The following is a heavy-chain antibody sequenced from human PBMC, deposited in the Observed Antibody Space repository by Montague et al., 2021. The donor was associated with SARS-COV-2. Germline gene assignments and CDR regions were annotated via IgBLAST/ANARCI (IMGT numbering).Heavy chain of an antibody. V-gene: IGHV4-59*01. CDR3: ARVGRGSSWYEVAFDI. D-gene: IGHD6-13*01. Sequence: SETLSLTCTVSGGSISRYSWTWIRQPPGKGLEWIGYIYNSGSTNYNPSLTSRVTISVDTSKNQFFLKLSSVAAADTAVYYCARVGRGSSWYEVAFDIWGQGTVVTVSS. CDR1: GGSISRYS. J-gene: IGHJ3*02. CDR2: IYNSGST.